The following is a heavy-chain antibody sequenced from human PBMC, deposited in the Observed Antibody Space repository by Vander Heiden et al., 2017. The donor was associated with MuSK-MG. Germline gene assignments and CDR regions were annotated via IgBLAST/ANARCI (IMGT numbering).Heavy chain of an antibody. V-gene: IGHV4-61*05. Sequence: QLQLQESGPGLVKASETLSLTCSVSGGSISSSDYYRGWIRQPPGKGLEWVGSIYYSGSTKYNPSLNSRVTISIDVSKNQFSLKLTSVTAADTAGYYCARGFKNWFDPWGQGALVTVSS. CDR2: IYYSGST. CDR1: GGSISSSDYY. J-gene: IGHJ5*02. CDR3: ARGFKNWFDP.